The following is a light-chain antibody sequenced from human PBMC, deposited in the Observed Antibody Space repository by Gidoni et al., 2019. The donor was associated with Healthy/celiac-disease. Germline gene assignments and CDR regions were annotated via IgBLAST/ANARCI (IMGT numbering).Light chain of an antibody. Sequence: DIQMTHSPSTLSASVGDRVTITCRASQSISSCLAWYQQKPGKAPKLLIYKASSLESGVPSRFSGSGSGTELTLTISSLQPDDFATYYCKQYNSYPYTFGQGTKLEIK. J-gene: IGKJ2*01. CDR3: KQYNSYPYT. V-gene: IGKV1-5*03. CDR2: KAS. CDR1: QSISSC.